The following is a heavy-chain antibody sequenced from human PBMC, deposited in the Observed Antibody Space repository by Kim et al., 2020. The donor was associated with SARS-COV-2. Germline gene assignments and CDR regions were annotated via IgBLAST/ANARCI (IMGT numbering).Heavy chain of an antibody. J-gene: IGHJ4*02. Sequence: SVKVSCKASGGTFSSYAISWVRQAPGQGLEWMGGIIPIFGTANYAQKFQGRVTITADESTSTAYMELSSLRSEDTAVYYCAKIRDGYNLAGLGRDYYFDYWGQGTLVTVSS. V-gene: IGHV1-69*13. CDR2: IIPIFGTA. D-gene: IGHD5-12*01. CDR3: AKIRDGYNLAGLGRDYYFDY. CDR1: GGTFSSYA.